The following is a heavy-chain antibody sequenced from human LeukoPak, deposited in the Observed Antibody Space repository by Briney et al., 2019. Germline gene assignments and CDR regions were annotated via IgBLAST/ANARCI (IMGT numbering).Heavy chain of an antibody. CDR3: AKAEWLSAFDI. D-gene: IGHD6-19*01. CDR1: GFTFSSYW. Sequence: GGSLRLSCVASGFTFSSYWMCWVRQAPGKGLEWVANIKEDGSEKHYADSVKGRFTISRDNSKNTLYLQMNSLRAEDTAVYYCAKAEWLSAFDIWGQGTMVTVSS. J-gene: IGHJ3*02. CDR2: IKEDGSEK. V-gene: IGHV3-7*01.